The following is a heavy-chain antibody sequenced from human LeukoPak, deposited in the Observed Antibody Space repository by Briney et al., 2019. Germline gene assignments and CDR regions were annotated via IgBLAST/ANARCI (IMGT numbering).Heavy chain of an antibody. Sequence: ASVKVSCKASGYTFTGYYMHWVRQAPGQGLEWMGWINPNSGGTNYAQKFQGRVTMTRDTSISTAYMELSRLRSDDTAVYYCARASPYYYDSSGNPGQTPFDYWGQGTLVTVSS. J-gene: IGHJ4*02. CDR2: INPNSGGT. CDR3: ARASPYYYDSSGNPGQTPFDY. CDR1: GYTFTGYY. D-gene: IGHD3-22*01. V-gene: IGHV1-2*02.